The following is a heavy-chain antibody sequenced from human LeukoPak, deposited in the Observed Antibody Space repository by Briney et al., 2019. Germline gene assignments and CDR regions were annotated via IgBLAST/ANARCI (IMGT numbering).Heavy chain of an antibody. V-gene: IGHV1-69*13. J-gene: IGHJ6*04. D-gene: IGHD2-2*01. Sequence: SVEVSCKASGGTFSSYAISWVRQAPGQGLEWMGGIIPIFGTANYAQKFQGRVTITADESTSTAYMELSSLRSEDTAVYYCARGVVVVPAANLYYYYGMDVWGKGTTVTVSS. CDR2: IIPIFGTA. CDR1: GGTFSSYA. CDR3: ARGVVVVPAANLYYYYGMDV.